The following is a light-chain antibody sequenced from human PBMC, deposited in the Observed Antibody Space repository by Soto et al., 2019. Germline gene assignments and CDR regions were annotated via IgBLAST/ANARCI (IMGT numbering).Light chain of an antibody. V-gene: IGKV4-1*01. CDR3: HQYYTTPQT. Sequence: VLTQSPDSLAVSLGKRATVNCKSSQTVLDSSTNKSYVAWYQKKPGHPPKLLVHWASTRESGVPDRFSGGGSGTDFTLTIASLQAEDVAVYYCHQYYTTPQTFGQGTKVDIK. J-gene: IGKJ2*01. CDR1: QTVLDSSTNKSY. CDR2: WAS.